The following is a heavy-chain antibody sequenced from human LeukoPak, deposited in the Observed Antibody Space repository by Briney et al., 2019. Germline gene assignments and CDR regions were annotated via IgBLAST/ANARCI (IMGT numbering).Heavy chain of an antibody. Sequence: ASVKVSCKASGYTFTGYYVHWVRQAPGQGLEWMGWINPNSGGTNYAQKFQGRVTMTRDTSISTAYRELSRLRSDDTAVYYCARDPSSSWYKIWFDPWGQGTLVTVSS. J-gene: IGHJ5*02. CDR1: GYTFTGYY. V-gene: IGHV1-2*02. CDR3: ARDPSSSWYKIWFDP. D-gene: IGHD6-13*01. CDR2: INPNSGGT.